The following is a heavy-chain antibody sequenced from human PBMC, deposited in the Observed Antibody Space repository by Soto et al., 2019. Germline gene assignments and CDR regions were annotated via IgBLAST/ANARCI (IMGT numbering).Heavy chain of an antibody. CDR3: TRDRLLNGMDV. Sequence: SGGSLRLSCAASGFAFSSYTMNWVRQAPGKGLEWVSSISSSSTYIYDGDSVKGRFTISRDNARNSVFLQMNSLRVEDSAVYFCTRDRLLNGMDVWGQGTTVTVSS. CDR2: ISSSSTYI. CDR1: GFAFSSYT. V-gene: IGHV3-21*01. D-gene: IGHD3-9*01. J-gene: IGHJ6*02.